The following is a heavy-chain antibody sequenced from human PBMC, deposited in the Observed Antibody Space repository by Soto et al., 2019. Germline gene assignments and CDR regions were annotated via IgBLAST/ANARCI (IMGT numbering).Heavy chain of an antibody. CDR3: VRALASRFMEWPRLAP. CDR2: IYKIGTG. D-gene: IGHD3-3*01. J-gene: IGHJ5*02. V-gene: IGHV4-30-4*01. CDR1: GASLRIGDYY. Sequence: SATLSFTCSVSGASLRIGDYYWTWIRQPPGKGLEWIGFIYKIGTGKYNAALSSRVSISVDTSKNQSSLGLKYVTAQARAVYYCVRALASRFMEWPRLAPWGQ.